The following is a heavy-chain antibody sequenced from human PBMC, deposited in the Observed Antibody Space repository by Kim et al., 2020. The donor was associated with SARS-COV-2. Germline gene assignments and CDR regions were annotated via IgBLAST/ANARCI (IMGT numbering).Heavy chain of an antibody. V-gene: IGHV5-51*01. CDR3: ARLITGTTSRWFDP. J-gene: IGHJ5*02. D-gene: IGHD1-7*01. Sequence: PSFQGQVTISADKSISTAYLQWSSLKASDTAMYYCARLITGTTSRWFDPWGQGTLVTVSS.